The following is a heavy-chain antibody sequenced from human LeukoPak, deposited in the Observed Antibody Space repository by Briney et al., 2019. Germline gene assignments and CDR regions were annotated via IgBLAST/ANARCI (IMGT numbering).Heavy chain of an antibody. D-gene: IGHD1-7*01. CDR3: AKGGTGTTDWFDP. Sequence: PRGSLRLSSEASGFSFGKLGMSWVRQAQGKGLEWVSTIRSGSATTYYADSVKGRFTISRDNSKNTLYLQMNSLRAGNTAVYYCAKGGTGTTDWFDPWGQGTLVTVSS. CDR2: IRSGSATT. J-gene: IGHJ5*02. V-gene: IGHV3-23*01. CDR1: GFSFGKLG.